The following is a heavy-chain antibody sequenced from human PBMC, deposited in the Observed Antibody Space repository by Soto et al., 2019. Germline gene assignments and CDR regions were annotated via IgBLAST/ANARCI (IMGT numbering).Heavy chain of an antibody. CDR2: IYHSGSI. D-gene: IGHD3-22*01. CDR1: GGSIISNNW. CDR3: ARSFYDTSGYYINWFDP. V-gene: IGHV4-4*02. Sequence: SETLSLTCGVSGGSIISNNWWSWLRQPPGKGLEWIGDIYHSGSINYNPSLKSRVTISVDKSKNQFSLKLSSVTAADTAVYHCARSFYDTSGYYINWFDPWGQGTLVTVSS. J-gene: IGHJ5*02.